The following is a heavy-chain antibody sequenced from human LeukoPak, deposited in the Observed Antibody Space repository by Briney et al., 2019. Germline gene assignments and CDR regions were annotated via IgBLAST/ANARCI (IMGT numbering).Heavy chain of an antibody. CDR2: INHSGST. Sequence: SETLSLTCAVYGGSFSGYYWSWIRQPPGKGLEWIGEINHSGSTNYNPSLKSRVTIPVDTSKNQFSLKLSSVTAADTAVYYCARGPPLRFLEWSHYYYYGMDVWGQGTTVTVSS. J-gene: IGHJ6*02. V-gene: IGHV4-34*01. D-gene: IGHD3-3*01. CDR3: ARGPPLRFLEWSHYYYYGMDV. CDR1: GGSFSGYY.